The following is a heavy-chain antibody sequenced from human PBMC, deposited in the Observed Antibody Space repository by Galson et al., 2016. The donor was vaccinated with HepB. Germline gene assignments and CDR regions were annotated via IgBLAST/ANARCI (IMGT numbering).Heavy chain of an antibody. V-gene: IGHV3-53*01. CDR2: SYSGGNT. CDR3: ARDPGFRNGMDV. CDR1: GFTISSDY. Sequence: SLRLSCAASGFTISSDYMSWVRQAPGKGLEFVSVSYSGGNTYYAESVKGRFTISRDNSKNMLFLQMNSLRADDTAVYYCARDPGFRNGMDVWGQGTTVTVSS. J-gene: IGHJ6*02.